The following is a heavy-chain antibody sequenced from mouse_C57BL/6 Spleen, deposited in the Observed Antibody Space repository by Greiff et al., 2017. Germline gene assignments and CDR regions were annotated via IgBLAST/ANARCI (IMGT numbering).Heavy chain of an antibody. CDR2: IWPGGGT. V-gene: IGHV2-9-1*01. CDR1: GFSLNSYA. Sequence: VQLVESGPGLVAPSQSLSITCTVSGFSLNSYAISWVRQPPGKGLEWLGVIWPGGGTNYNSAPKARLSISKDNSKSQVFLKMNSLQTDDTAGYYCARTLVYFDYWGQGTTLTVSS. D-gene: IGHD2-12*01. J-gene: IGHJ2*01. CDR3: ARTLVYFDY.